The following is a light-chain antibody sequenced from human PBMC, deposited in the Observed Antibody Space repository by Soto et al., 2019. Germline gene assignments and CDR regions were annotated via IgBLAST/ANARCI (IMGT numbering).Light chain of an antibody. V-gene: IGKV1-39*01. CDR3: QQSYSMIT. Sequence: IQMTQSPSSLSASVGDRVTITCRASQSIGRNLNWYQQKPGKAPNLLMYAASTLQSGVSSRFSGSGSGTDFTLTISSLQPEDFATYYCQQSYSMITFGQGTRLENK. J-gene: IGKJ5*01. CDR1: QSIGRN. CDR2: AAS.